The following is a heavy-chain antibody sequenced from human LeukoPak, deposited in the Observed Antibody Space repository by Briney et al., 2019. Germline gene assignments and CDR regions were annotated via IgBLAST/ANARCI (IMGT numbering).Heavy chain of an antibody. CDR2: IYYSGST. Sequence: SETLSPTCTVSGGSISSYYWSWIRQPPGKGLEWIGYIYYSGSTNYNPSLKSRVTISVDTSKNQFSLKLSSVTAADTAVYYCARVMFSVAGTKFDYWGQGTLVTVSS. D-gene: IGHD6-19*01. V-gene: IGHV4-59*01. J-gene: IGHJ4*02. CDR1: GGSISSYY. CDR3: ARVMFSVAGTKFDY.